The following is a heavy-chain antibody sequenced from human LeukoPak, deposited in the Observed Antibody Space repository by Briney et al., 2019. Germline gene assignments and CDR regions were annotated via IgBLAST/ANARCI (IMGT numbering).Heavy chain of an antibody. J-gene: IGHJ6*03. D-gene: IGHD4-17*01. CDR1: GFTFSSYS. V-gene: IGHV3-21*01. Sequence: PGGSLRLSCAASGFTFSSYSMNWVRQAPGKGLEWVSSISSSSYIYYADSVKGRFTISGDNAKNSLYLQMNSLRAEDTAVYYCARYPDYGDPPGPIYYYYMDAWGKGTTVTVSS. CDR3: ARYPDYGDPPGPIYYYYMDA. CDR2: ISSSSYI.